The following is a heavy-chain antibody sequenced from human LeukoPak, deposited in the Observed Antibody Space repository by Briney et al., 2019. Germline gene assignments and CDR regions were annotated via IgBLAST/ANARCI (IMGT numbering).Heavy chain of an antibody. V-gene: IGHV4-39*01. CDR1: GGSVSSTAYY. Sequence: SETLSLTCTVSGGSVSSTAYYWGWIRQTPGKGLEWIGNAYVNGHTYYNPSLKSRVTIVVDTSKNEFSLKLSSVTAADTAVYYSARLGGYNLSRNAFDIWGRGTLVTVSS. D-gene: IGHD5-24*01. CDR3: ARLGGYNLSRNAFDI. J-gene: IGHJ3*02. CDR2: AYVNGHT.